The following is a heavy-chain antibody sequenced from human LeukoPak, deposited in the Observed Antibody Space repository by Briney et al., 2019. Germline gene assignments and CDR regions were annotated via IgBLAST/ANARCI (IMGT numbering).Heavy chain of an antibody. CDR1: GFTSSGYW. J-gene: IGHJ6*04. CDR2: INSDGSST. Sequence: RGSLRLSCVDSGFTSSGYWMHWVRQAPGKGLVWVSRINSDGSSTTYADSVKGRFTISRDNAKNTLSLQMNSLRAEDTAVYYCVRGQLERPFDFYYGMDVWGKGTTVTVSS. V-gene: IGHV3-74*01. CDR3: VRGQLERPFDFYYGMDV. D-gene: IGHD1-1*01.